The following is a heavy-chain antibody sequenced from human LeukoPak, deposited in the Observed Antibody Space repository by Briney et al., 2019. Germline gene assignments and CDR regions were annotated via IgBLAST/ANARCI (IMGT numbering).Heavy chain of an antibody. Sequence: GGSLRLSCAASGFTFSYYAMHWVRQAPGKGLEYVSAISSDGSSTYYANSVKGRFTISRDNSKNTLYLQMNSLRAEDTAVYYCAGEEWEPKPYYFDYWGQGTLVTVSS. J-gene: IGHJ4*02. D-gene: IGHD1-26*01. CDR2: ISSDGSST. V-gene: IGHV3-64*01. CDR1: GFTFSYYA. CDR3: AGEEWEPKPYYFDY.